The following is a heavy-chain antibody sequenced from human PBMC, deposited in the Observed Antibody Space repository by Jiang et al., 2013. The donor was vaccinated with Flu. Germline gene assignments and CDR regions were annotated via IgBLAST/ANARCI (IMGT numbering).Heavy chain of an antibody. D-gene: IGHD5-18*01. V-gene: IGHV7-4-1*02. CDR1: GYRFSSYA. Sequence: GAEVKVSCKASGYRFSSYAMNWVRQAPGQGLEWMGWIDTNAGNAGNPTYAPGFTGRFVFSLDTSDSTAYLQISSLKAEDTAVYYCARISGYSYDLYYYYYGLDVWGQGTTVTVSS. CDR2: IDTNAGNAGNP. J-gene: IGHJ6*02. CDR3: ARISGYSYDLYYYYYGLDV.